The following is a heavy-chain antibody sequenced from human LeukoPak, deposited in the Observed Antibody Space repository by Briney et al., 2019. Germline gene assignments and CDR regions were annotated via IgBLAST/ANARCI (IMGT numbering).Heavy chain of an antibody. CDR2: VHYTGGT. CDR1: GTSVNMYY. Sequence: SETLSLTCIVSGTSVNMYYWSWIRRPPGKALEGIGYVHYTGGTSYAPSLRGRVTISLDTSKNQFSLRLTSVTAADTAVYYCAKQSWSLFDPCGQGTLVTVSS. V-gene: IGHV4-59*08. J-gene: IGHJ5*02. CDR3: AKQSWSLFDP.